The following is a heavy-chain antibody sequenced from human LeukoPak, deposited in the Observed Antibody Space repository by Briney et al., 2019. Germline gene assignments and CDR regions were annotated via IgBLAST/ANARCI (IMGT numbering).Heavy chain of an antibody. CDR3: AELGITMIGGV. CDR1: GFTFNAYW. CDR2: INQDGSEK. V-gene: IGHV3-7*01. Sequence: GGSLRLSCGASGFTFNAYWMAWVRQAPGKGLEWVANINQDGSEKYYVDSVKGRFTISRDNAENSLYLQMNSLRAEDTAVYYCAELGITMIGGVWGKGTTVTISS. J-gene: IGHJ6*04. D-gene: IGHD3-10*02.